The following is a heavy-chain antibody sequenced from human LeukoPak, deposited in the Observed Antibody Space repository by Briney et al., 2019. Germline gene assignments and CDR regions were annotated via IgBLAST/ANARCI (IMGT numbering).Heavy chain of an antibody. D-gene: IGHD1-20*01. CDR2: INHSGST. CDR3: ARVGRITGTRYYFDY. J-gene: IGHJ4*02. CDR1: GGSFSGYY. Sequence: SETLSLTCAVYGGSFSGYYWSRIRQPPGKGLEWIGEINHSGSTNYNPSLKSRVTISVDTSKNQFSLKLSSVTAADTAVYYCARVGRITGTRYYFDYWGQGTLVTVSS. V-gene: IGHV4-34*01.